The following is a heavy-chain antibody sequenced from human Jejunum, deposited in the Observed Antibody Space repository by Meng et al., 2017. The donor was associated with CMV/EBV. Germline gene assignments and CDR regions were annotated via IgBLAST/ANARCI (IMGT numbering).Heavy chain of an antibody. CDR3: AREVPGTYYFDH. J-gene: IGHJ4*02. D-gene: IGHD4/OR15-4a*01. CDR2: ILYIGGDI. CDR1: GYTLTSYH. V-gene: IGHV1-46*01. Sequence: SCKASGYTLTSYHTHWVRQAAGQGLEWLGKILYIGGDIIYAQEFQGRVTMTRDTSTNTVYMELSSLTSEDTAIYYCAREVPGTYYFDHWGQGTLVTVSS.